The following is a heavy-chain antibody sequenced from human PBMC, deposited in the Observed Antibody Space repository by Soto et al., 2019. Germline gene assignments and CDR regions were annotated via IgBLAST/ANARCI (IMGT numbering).Heavy chain of an antibody. CDR2: IYYSGST. Sequence: SETLSLTCTVSGGSISSYYWSWIRQPPGKGLEWIGYIYYSGSTNYNPSLKSRVTISVDTSKNQFSLKLSSVTAADTAVYYCARVAGYSSSYYYYGMDVWGQGTTVTV. J-gene: IGHJ6*02. V-gene: IGHV4-59*01. D-gene: IGHD6-13*01. CDR1: GGSISSYY. CDR3: ARVAGYSSSYYYYGMDV.